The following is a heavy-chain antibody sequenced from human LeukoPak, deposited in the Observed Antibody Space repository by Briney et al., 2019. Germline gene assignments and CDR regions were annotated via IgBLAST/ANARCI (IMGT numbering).Heavy chain of an antibody. CDR3: ARSHFRDLGASIDY. V-gene: IGHV4-34*01. CDR2: INHSGST. J-gene: IGHJ4*02. CDR1: GGSFSGYY. D-gene: IGHD3-16*01. Sequence: SETLSLTCAVYGGSFSGYYWSWIRQPPGKGLEWIGEINHSGSTNYNPSLKSRVTISVDTSKNQFSLKLSSVTAADTAVYYCARSHFRDLGASIDYWGQGTLVTVSS.